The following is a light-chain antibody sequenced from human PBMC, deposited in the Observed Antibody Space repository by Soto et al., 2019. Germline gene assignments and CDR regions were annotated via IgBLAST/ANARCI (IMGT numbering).Light chain of an antibody. CDR3: QQYNNWPRT. Sequence: EIGLTQSPATLSWSPGERATLSWRASQSVSSYLAWYQQKPGQAPRLLIYGASTRATGIPARFSGSVYGTEFNLTISSLQSEDFAVYYCQQYNNWPRTFGQGTKVDIK. CDR1: QSVSSY. J-gene: IGKJ1*01. V-gene: IGKV3-15*01. CDR2: GAS.